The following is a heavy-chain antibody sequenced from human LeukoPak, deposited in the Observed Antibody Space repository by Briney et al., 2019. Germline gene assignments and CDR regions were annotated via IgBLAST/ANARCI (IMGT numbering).Heavy chain of an antibody. CDR1: GGSISNHY. Sequence: SETLSLTCTVSGGSISNHYWSWIRQPPGKGLEWIGYIYYIGSTNYNPSLKSRVTISVDTSKNQFSLKLSSVTAAGTAVYYCARTKYYYDSSGYPPPFDYWGQGTLVTVSS. D-gene: IGHD3-22*01. V-gene: IGHV4-59*11. CDR3: ARTKYYYDSSGYPPPFDY. CDR2: IYYIGST. J-gene: IGHJ4*02.